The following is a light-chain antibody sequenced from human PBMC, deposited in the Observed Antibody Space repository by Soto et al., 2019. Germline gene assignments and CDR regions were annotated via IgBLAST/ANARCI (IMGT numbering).Light chain of an antibody. J-gene: IGKJ4*01. CDR2: GAS. CDR3: HQYDSSPLT. V-gene: IGKV3-20*01. Sequence: IVLAQSPDTLSLSPGERATLSCRTSQSMSTNYLAWYQQKSGQPPRLLIYGASIRATGIPDRFSGSGSGTDFTLTIIRLEPEDFAVYYCHQYDSSPLTVGGGAKVEIK. CDR1: QSMSTNY.